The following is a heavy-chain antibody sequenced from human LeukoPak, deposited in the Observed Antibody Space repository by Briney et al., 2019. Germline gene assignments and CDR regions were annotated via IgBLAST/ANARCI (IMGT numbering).Heavy chain of an antibody. Sequence: SETLSLTCTVAGGSISSYYWSWIRQPPGKGLEWIGYIYYSGSTNYNPSLKSRVTISVDTSKNQFSLKLSSVTAEDTAVYYCARVDNRDWYYFDYWGQGSLVTVSS. CDR2: IYYSGST. CDR3: ARVDNRDWYYFDY. J-gene: IGHJ4*02. CDR1: GGSISSYY. D-gene: IGHD3/OR15-3a*01. V-gene: IGHV4-59*01.